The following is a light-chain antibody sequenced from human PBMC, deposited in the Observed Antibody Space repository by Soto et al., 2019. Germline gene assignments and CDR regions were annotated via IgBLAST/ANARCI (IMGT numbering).Light chain of an antibody. CDR3: QQRRTSLT. V-gene: IGKV3-11*01. CDR1: QSVSTY. Sequence: IVLTQSPATLSLSPGERATLSCRASQSVSTYLAWYQQKSGQAPRLLIYDVSKRATGIPPRFSGSGAGTDFTLTISSLEPEDSANYYCQQRRTSLTFGGGTKVEIK. J-gene: IGKJ4*01. CDR2: DVS.